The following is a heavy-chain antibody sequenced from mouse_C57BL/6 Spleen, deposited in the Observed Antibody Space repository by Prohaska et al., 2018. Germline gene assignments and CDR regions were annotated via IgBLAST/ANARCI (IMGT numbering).Heavy chain of an antibody. V-gene: IGHV1-81*01. CDR3: ARRTVVRAMDY. Sequence: SVKLSCKPSGYTFTSYGISWVKQRTGQGLEWIGEIYPRSGNTYYNEKFKGKATLTADKSSSTAYMELRSRTSEDSAVYFCARRTVVRAMDYWGQGTSVTVSS. D-gene: IGHD1-1*01. CDR1: GYTFTSYG. J-gene: IGHJ4*01. CDR2: IYPRSGNT.